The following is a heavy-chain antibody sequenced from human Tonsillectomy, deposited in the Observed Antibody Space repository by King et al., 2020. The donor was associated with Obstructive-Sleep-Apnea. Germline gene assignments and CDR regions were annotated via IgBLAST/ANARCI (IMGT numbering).Heavy chain of an antibody. CDR1: GFTFSSYA. CDR2: ISGSAVHT. Sequence: VQLVESGGGLVQPGGSLRLSCAASGFTFSSYAMSWVRQAPGKGLEWVSAISGSAVHTYYADSVKGRFTISRDNSKNTLYLQMNNLRAEDTAVYYCANVGYDYVPDYWGQGTLVTASA. V-gene: IGHV3-23*04. CDR3: ANVGYDYVPDY. J-gene: IGHJ4*02. D-gene: IGHD5-12*01.